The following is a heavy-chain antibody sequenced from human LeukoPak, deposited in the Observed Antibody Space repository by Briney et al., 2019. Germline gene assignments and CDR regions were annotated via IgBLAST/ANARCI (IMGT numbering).Heavy chain of an antibody. CDR3: ASGDIGWLQLNS. V-gene: IGHV3-30-3*01. CDR2: ISYDGNNK. J-gene: IGHJ4*02. D-gene: IGHD5-24*01. CDR1: GFTFSTYA. Sequence: GGSLRLSCAASGFTFSTYAMHWVRQAPGKGLEWVAVISYDGNNKYYADSVKGRFTISRDNSKNTLYLQVNSLRAEDTAVYYCASGDIGWLQLNSWGQGTLVTVSS.